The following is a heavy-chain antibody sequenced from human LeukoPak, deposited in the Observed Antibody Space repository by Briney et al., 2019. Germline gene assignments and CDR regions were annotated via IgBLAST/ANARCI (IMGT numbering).Heavy chain of an antibody. CDR3: ARLSWNDRADAFDI. D-gene: IGHD1-1*01. V-gene: IGHV3-53*01. J-gene: IGHJ3*02. CDR2: IYTGGST. Sequence: PGGSLRLSCAASGFTVSSSYMSWVRQAPGKGLEWVSVIYTGGSTYYADSVKGRFTISRDNSKNTVYFQMNSLRVDGTAVYYCARLSWNDRADAFDIWGQGTMVTVSS. CDR1: GFTVSSSY.